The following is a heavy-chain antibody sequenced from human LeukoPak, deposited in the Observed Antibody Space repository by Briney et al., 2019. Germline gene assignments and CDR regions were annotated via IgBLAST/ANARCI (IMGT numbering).Heavy chain of an antibody. CDR1: GYTFTGYY. D-gene: IGHD2-15*01. CDR3: ARARYYCSGGSRSHDYYYYYGMDV. CDR2: INPNSGGT. V-gene: IGHV1-2*04. Sequence: ASLKVSCKASGYTFTGYYMHWVRQAPGQGLEWMGWINPNSGGTNYAQKFQGWVTMTRDTSISTAYLEVRRLSCEDTAVYYCARARYYCSGGSRSHDYYYYYGMDVWGKGTTVTVSS. J-gene: IGHJ6*04.